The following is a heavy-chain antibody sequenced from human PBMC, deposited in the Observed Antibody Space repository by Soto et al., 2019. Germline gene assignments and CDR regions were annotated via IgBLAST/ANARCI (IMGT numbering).Heavy chain of an antibody. J-gene: IGHJ4*02. D-gene: IGHD4-17*01. Sequence: GASVKVSCKASGYTFTSYGISWVRQAPGQGLEWMGWISAYNGNTNYAQKHQGRVTMTTDTSTSTAYMELRSLRSDDTAVYYCARAQDLYGGNSFFDYWGQGTLVTVSS. CDR3: ARAQDLYGGNSFFDY. V-gene: IGHV1-18*01. CDR2: ISAYNGNT. CDR1: GYTFTSYG.